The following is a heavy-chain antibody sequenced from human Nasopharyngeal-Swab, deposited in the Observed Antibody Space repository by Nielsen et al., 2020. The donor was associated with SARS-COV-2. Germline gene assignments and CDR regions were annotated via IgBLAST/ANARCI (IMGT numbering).Heavy chain of an antibody. CDR3: ARGSHYDYVWGSYKPNLDV. V-gene: IGHV1-8*01. CDR2: MNPNSGNT. Sequence: ASVKVSCKASGYIFTSYDINWVRQATGQGLEWMGWMNPNSGNTGYAQKFQGRVTMTRNTSISTAYMELSSLRSEDTAVYYCARGSHYDYVWGSYKPNLDVWGKGTTVTVSS. CDR1: GYIFTSYD. D-gene: IGHD3-16*01. J-gene: IGHJ6*04.